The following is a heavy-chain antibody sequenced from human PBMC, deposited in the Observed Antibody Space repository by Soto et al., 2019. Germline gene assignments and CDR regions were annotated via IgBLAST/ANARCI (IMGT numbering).Heavy chain of an antibody. D-gene: IGHD6-19*01. J-gene: IGHJ5*02. CDR3: ARHREQWLVKGGFDP. CDR1: GGSVIGTSYY. V-gene: IGHV4-39*01. Sequence: SETLSLTCTVSGGSVIGTSYYWGWIRQPPGKGLEWIASIYYSGSSYYNPSLKGRVTMSVDTPKNQFSLNLNSVTAADTAVYYCARHREQWLVKGGFDPWGQGTLVTVS. CDR2: IYYSGSS.